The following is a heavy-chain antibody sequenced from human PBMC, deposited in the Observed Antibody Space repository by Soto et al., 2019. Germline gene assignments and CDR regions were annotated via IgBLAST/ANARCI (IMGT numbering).Heavy chain of an antibody. CDR1: GYSFIDYW. V-gene: IGHV5-51*01. D-gene: IGHD3-9*01. CDR3: ARHSNYDILTGYYTNFDY. CDR2: IYPGDSDT. J-gene: IGHJ4*02. Sequence: GESLKISCKGSGYSFIDYWIGWVRQVPGKGLEWMGVIYPGDSDTRYSPSFQGQVTISADKSISTAYLQWSSLKASDTAMYYCARHSNYDILTGYYTNFDYWGQGTLVTVSS.